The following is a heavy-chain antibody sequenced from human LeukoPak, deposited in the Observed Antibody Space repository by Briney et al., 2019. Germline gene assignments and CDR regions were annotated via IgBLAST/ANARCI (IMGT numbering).Heavy chain of an antibody. J-gene: IGHJ6*03. D-gene: IGHD3-16*01. CDR2: ISVSNGNT. CDR1: GYTFTNNG. Sequence: ASVKVSCKASGYTFTNNGISWVRQAPGQGLEWMGWISVSNGNTNYAQKLQGRVTMTRDTSTSTAYMDLRSLRSDDTAVYYCARGRGEIFAINVFYYYYMDVWGEGTTVTVSS. CDR3: ARGRGEIFAINVFYYYYMDV. V-gene: IGHV1-18*01.